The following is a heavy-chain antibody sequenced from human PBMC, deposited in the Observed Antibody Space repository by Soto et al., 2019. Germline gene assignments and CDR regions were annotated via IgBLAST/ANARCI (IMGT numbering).Heavy chain of an antibody. J-gene: IGHJ6*02. D-gene: IGHD3-3*01. CDR1: GFTFSSYA. CDR3: ARVLSVSDYDFWSSYSDGMDV. V-gene: IGHV3-30-3*01. Sequence: SLRLSCAASGFTFSSYAMHWVRQAPGKGLEWVAVISYDGSNKYYADSVKGRFTISRDNSKNTLYLQMNSLRAEDTAVYYCARVLSVSDYDFWSSYSDGMDVWGQGTTVTVAS. CDR2: ISYDGSNK.